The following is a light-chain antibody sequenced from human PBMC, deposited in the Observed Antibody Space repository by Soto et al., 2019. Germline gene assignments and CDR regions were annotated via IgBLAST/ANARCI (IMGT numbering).Light chain of an antibody. CDR2: VGTGGIVG. V-gene: IGLV9-49*01. CDR1: SGYSNYK. CDR3: GADHGSGSNFANWV. Sequence: QAVVTHAPSGSASLVAWGRLTCTLSSGYSNYKVDWYQQRPGKGPRFVMRVGTGGIVGSKGDGIPDRFSVLGSGLNRYLTIKNIQEEDESDYHCGADHGSGSNFANWVFGGGTELTVL. J-gene: IGLJ3*02.